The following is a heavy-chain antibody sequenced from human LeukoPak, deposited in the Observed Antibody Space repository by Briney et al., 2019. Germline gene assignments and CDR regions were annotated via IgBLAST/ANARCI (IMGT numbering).Heavy chain of an antibody. V-gene: IGHV4-59*11. CDR3: ARETKDYGSGSYYKRTFDY. D-gene: IGHD3-10*01. J-gene: IGHJ4*02. CDR2: IYHSGST. CDR1: GVSIISHY. Sequence: SETLSFTCAVSGVSIISHYWSWIRQPPGKGLAWIGYIYHSGSTNYNPSLKSRVTISVDTSKNQFSLKLSSVTAADTAVYYCARETKDYGSGSYYKRTFDYWGQGTLVTASS.